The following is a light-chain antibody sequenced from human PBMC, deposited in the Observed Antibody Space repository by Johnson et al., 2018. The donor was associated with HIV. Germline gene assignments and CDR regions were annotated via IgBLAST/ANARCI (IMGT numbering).Light chain of an antibody. J-gene: IGLJ1*01. CDR3: GTWDSSLSAVYV. CDR2: DNN. CDR1: SSNIGNNY. V-gene: IGLV1-51*01. Sequence: QSVLTQPPSVSAAPGQKVTISCSGSSSNIGNNYVSWYQQVPGTAPKLLIHDNNKRPSGIPDRFSGSKSGTSATLGITGLQTGDEADYYCGTWDSSLSAVYVFGTGTKVTVL.